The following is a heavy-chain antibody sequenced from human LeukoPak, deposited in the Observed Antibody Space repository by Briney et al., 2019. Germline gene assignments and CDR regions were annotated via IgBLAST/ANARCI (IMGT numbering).Heavy chain of an antibody. CDR3: ARAPSGSYVDY. D-gene: IGHD1-26*01. V-gene: IGHV6-1*01. CDR1: GDSVASNSAA. Sequence: SQTLSLTCALSGDSVASNSAAWDWLRQSPLSGFEWLGRTYYRSKWYNDYAVSVKSRITINPDTSQNQFSLQLNSVTPEDTAVYYCARAPSGSYVDYWGQGTLVTVSS. J-gene: IGHJ4*02. CDR2: TYYRSKWYN.